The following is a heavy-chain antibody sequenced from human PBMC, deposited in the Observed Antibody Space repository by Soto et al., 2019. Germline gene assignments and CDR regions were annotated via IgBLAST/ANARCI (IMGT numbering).Heavy chain of an antibody. CDR1: GISTSSYW. V-gene: IGHV3-7*03. CDR3: VTGYHSDY. D-gene: IGHD5-18*01. J-gene: IGHJ4*02. Sequence: GESLKISCAASGISTSSYWMGWVRQAPGRGLEWVASIKNDGSEKYYMDSLKGRFTISRDNALNSLYLQMNSLRAEDTAVYFCVTGYHSDYWGQGTLVTVSS. CDR2: IKNDGSEK.